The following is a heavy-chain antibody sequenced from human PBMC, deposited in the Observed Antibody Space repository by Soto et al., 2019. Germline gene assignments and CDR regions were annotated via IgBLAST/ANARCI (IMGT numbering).Heavy chain of an antibody. D-gene: IGHD3-16*01. V-gene: IGHV4-59*01. Sequence: PSETKSLTCPFAGCSISSYYWSWIRQPPGKGLEWIGYIYYSGSTNYNPSLKSRVTISVDTSKNQFSLKLSSVTAADTAVYYCARDVEGGNWFDPWGQGTLVTVS. CDR1: GCSISSYY. CDR3: ARDVEGGNWFDP. CDR2: IYYSGST. J-gene: IGHJ5*02.